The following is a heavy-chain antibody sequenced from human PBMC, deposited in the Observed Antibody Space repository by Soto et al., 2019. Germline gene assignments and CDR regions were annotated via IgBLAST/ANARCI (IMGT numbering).Heavy chain of an antibody. Sequence: GGSLRLSCAASGFTFSSYGMHWVRQAPGKGLEWVAVIWYDGSNKYYADSVKGRFTISRDNSKNTLYLQMNSLRAEDTAVYYCARDEQWRGPPRYGMDVWGQGTTVTVSS. CDR1: GFTFSSYG. CDR2: IWYDGSNK. CDR3: ARDEQWRGPPRYGMDV. J-gene: IGHJ6*02. D-gene: IGHD6-19*01. V-gene: IGHV3-33*01.